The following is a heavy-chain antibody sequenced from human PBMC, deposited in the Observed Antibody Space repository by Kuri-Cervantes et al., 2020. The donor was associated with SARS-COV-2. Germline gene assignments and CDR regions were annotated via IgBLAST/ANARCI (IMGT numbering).Heavy chain of an antibody. D-gene: IGHD1-26*01. CDR3: ARIRDLMGATTDYYYYYGMDA. V-gene: IGHV2-70*01. Sequence: APTLVKPTQTFTLTCTFSGFSLSTRGMCVSWIRQPPGKALEWLALIDWHDDKYYSTSLKTRLTISKDTTKNQVVLTMTNMDPVDTATYYCARIRDLMGATTDYYYYYGMDAWGQGTTVTVSS. CDR2: IDWHDDK. J-gene: IGHJ6*02. CDR1: GFSLSTRGMC.